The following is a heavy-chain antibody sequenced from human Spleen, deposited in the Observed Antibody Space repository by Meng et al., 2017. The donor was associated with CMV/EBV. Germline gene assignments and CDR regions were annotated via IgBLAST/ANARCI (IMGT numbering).Heavy chain of an antibody. CDR3: ARDPNYDFWSGYSISYFDL. CDR2: ISSSSYI. J-gene: IGHJ2*01. D-gene: IGHD3-3*01. CDR1: GFTFSDYS. V-gene: IGHV3-21*05. Sequence: GGSLRLSCAASGFTFSDYSMNWVRQAPGKGLEWVSYISSSSYIYYADSVKGRFTISRDNAKNSLYLQMNSLRAEDTAVYYCARDPNYDFWSGYSISYFDLWGRGTLVTVSS.